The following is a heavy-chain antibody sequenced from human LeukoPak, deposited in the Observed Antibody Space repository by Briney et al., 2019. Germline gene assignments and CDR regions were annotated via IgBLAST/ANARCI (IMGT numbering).Heavy chain of an antibody. CDR3: ASDLFGDYGEPFDY. CDR2: INPRDGET. Sequence: ASVKVSCKGSGYNFVGYYIHWVRQVPGQGLEWMGRINPRDGETSFAQKFQGRVTMTRDTSISTAYMELSRLRSDDTAVYYCASDLFGDYGEPFDYWGQGTLVTVSS. D-gene: IGHD4-17*01. V-gene: IGHV1-2*06. J-gene: IGHJ4*02. CDR1: GYNFVGYY.